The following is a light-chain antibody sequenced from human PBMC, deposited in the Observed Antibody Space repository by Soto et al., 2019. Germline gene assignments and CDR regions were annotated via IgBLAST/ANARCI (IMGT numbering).Light chain of an antibody. J-gene: IGKJ2*01. Sequence: EIVLTQSPGTLSVSPGRRATLSCTASQSVSSGLAWLQQKPGQPPRLRIYDASTRATGVPARFGGSGSGTVFTLTISSLQSEDSAVYYCHQYNDWPGGTFGQGTKLDIK. CDR1: QSVSSG. V-gene: IGKV3-15*01. CDR2: DAS. CDR3: HQYNDWPGGT.